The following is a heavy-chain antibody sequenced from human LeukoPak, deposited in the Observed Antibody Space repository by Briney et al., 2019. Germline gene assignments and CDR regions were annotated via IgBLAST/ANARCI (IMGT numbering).Heavy chain of an antibody. J-gene: IGHJ4*02. D-gene: IGHD3-9*01. CDR2: MNPGSGDT. V-gene: IGHV1-8*01. CDR3: ARGLGDYNTDWFPVSGY. CDR1: GYTSTTHD. Sequence: ASVKVSCKASGYTSTTHDLTWVGQATGQGLEWMGWMNPGSGDTAYAQKFQGRVTMTRDTSMSTAYMELNSLGSEDTAIYYCARGLGDYNTDWFPVSGYWGQGTPVAVSS.